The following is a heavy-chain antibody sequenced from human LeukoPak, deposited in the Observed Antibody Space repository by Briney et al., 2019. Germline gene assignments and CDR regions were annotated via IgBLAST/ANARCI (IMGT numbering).Heavy chain of an antibody. J-gene: IGHJ5*02. Sequence: SETLSLTCTVSGGSISSSSYYWGWIRQPPGKGLEWIGSIYYSGSTYYNPSLKSRVTISVDTSKNQFSLKLSSVTTADTAVYYCARQTGWFDPWGQGTLVTVSS. CDR3: ARQTGWFDP. CDR1: GGSISSSSYY. CDR2: IYYSGST. V-gene: IGHV4-39*01.